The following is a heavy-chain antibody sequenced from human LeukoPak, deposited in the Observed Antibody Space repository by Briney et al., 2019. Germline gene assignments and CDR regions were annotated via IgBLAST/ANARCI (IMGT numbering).Heavy chain of an antibody. CDR2: INPSGGST. CDR3: VRDRSTTGNFDY. D-gene: IGHD1-1*01. J-gene: IGHJ4*02. V-gene: IGHV1-46*01. CDR1: GYTFTSYY. Sequence: ATLKVSCKASGYTFTSYYTHWVRQPPGQGLEWMGIINPSGGSTSYAQKFQGRVTMTRDMSTSTVYMELSSLRSEDTAVYYCVRDRSTTGNFDYWGQGTLVTVSS.